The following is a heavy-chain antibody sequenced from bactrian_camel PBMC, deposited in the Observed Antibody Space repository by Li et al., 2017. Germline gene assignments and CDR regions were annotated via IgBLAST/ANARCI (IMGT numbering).Heavy chain of an antibody. J-gene: IGHJ4*01. V-gene: IGHV3S61*01. CDR1: GHRTQPVC. Sequence: HVQLVESGGGLVQPGGALTLFCVVSGHRTQPVCMGWFRQAPGKEREAVATIYSRDPYPAYADSVQGRFAISQDKVKNTVYLQMNSLKPEDTGTYYCAASSPGSWYCADDEYNYWGRGPRSPSP. D-gene: IGHD6*01. CDR3: AASSPGSWYCADDEYNY. CDR2: IYSRDPYP.